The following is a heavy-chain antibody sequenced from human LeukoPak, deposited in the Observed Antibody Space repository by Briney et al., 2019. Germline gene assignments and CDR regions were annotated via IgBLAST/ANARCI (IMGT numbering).Heavy chain of an antibody. CDR2: INPNSGGT. CDR3: ARWFTITGGDYDILTGSYHRGMDV. CDR1: GYAFTGYN. V-gene: IGHV1-2*02. Sequence: GASVKVSCKASGYAFTGYNMHWVRQAPGQGLEWMGWINPNSGGTNYAQKFQGRVTMTRDTSISTAYMELSRLTSDDTAVYYCARWFTITGGDYDILTGSYHRGMDVWGQGTTVTVSS. D-gene: IGHD3-9*01. J-gene: IGHJ6*02.